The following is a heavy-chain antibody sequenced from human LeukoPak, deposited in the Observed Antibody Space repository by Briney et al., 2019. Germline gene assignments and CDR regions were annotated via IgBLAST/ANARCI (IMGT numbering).Heavy chain of an antibody. Sequence: SETLSLTCAVYGGSFSGYYWSWIRQPPGKGLEWIGEINHSGSTNYNPSLKSRVTISVDTSKNQFSLKLSSVTAADTAVYYCARRTRRIAAAGFGYWGQGTLVTVSS. V-gene: IGHV4-34*01. CDR2: INHSGST. J-gene: IGHJ4*02. D-gene: IGHD6-13*01. CDR3: ARRTRRIAAAGFGY. CDR1: GGSFSGYY.